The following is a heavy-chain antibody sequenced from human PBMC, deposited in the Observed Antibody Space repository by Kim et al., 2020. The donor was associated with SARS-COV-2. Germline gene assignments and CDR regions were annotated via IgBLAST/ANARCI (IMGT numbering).Heavy chain of an antibody. CDR3: ARDQVSTGFYD. CDR2: ISASGGTI. V-gene: IGHV3-11*01. J-gene: IGHJ4*02. Sequence: GGSLRLSCVVSGFTLSDHYMSWVRQAPGKGLEWIAYISASGGTIRDGNSVKGRFTISRATGKYSLFFQIDSLRVENTALYYCARDQVSTGFYDWGQGT. CDR1: GFTLSDHY.